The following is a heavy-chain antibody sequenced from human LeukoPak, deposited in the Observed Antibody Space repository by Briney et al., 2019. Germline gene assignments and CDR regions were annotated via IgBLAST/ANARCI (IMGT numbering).Heavy chain of an antibody. D-gene: IGHD3-10*01. Sequence: PGGSLRLSCAASGFTFSSYTMSWVRQAPGKGLEWVSANSGSGGSTYYADSVKGRFTISRDNSKNTLYPQMNSLRAEDTAVYYCAKGRGSGSYFGIDPRGQGTLVIVSS. V-gene: IGHV3-23*01. CDR2: NSGSGGST. CDR3: AKGRGSGSYFGIDP. J-gene: IGHJ5*02. CDR1: GFTFSSYT.